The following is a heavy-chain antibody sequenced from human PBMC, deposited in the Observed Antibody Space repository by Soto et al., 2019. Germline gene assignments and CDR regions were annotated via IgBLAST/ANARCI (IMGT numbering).Heavy chain of an antibody. Sequence: ASVKVSCKASGYTFSDYYIHWVRQAPGQGLEWMGWINPNSGGTNYAQKFQGWVTMTRDTSISTAYMELSRLRSDDTAVYYCARSIAARPLDYWGQGTLVTVSS. CDR1: GYTFSDYY. D-gene: IGHD6-6*01. J-gene: IGHJ4*02. CDR2: INPNSGGT. CDR3: ARSIAARPLDY. V-gene: IGHV1-2*04.